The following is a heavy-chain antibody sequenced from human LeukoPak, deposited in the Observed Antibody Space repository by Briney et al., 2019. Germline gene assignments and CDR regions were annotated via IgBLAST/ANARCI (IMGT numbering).Heavy chain of an antibody. J-gene: IGHJ5*02. CDR1: GFTVSSYA. V-gene: IGHV3-30*09. Sequence: PGGSLRLSCAASGFTVSSYAMHWVRQAPGKGLEWVAVISYDGSNKYYADSVKGRFAISRDNSKNTLYLQMNSLRAEDTAVYYCARDKSSSWYINWFDPWGQGTLVTVSS. D-gene: IGHD6-13*01. CDR3: ARDKSSSWYINWFDP. CDR2: ISYDGSNK.